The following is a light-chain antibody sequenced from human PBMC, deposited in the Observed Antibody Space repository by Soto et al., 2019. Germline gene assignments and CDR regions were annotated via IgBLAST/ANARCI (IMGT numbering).Light chain of an antibody. CDR1: SGIIDSPY. CDR2: EDN. J-gene: IGLJ3*02. Sequence: NFMLTQPHSVSESPGKTVTISCTRSSGIIDSPYVQWYQQRPGNSPTIVIYEDNQRPSGVPERFSGSVDSSSNSASLTISGLKPEDEADYYCQSYDSSNVVFGGGTKLTVL. V-gene: IGLV6-57*01. CDR3: QSYDSSNVV.